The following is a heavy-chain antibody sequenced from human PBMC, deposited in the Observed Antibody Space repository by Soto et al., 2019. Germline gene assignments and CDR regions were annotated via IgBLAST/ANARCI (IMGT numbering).Heavy chain of an antibody. CDR1: GFTFSSYS. J-gene: IGHJ4*02. CDR2: ISSSSSTI. V-gene: IGHV3-48*02. D-gene: IGHD1-26*01. Sequence: GGSLRLSCAASGFTFSSYSMNWVLQAPGKGLEWVSYISSSSSTIYYADSVKGRFTISRDNAKNSLYLQMNSLRDEDTAVYYCARDLYSGSYCYVFGYWGRGTLVTVSS. CDR3: ARDLYSGSYCYVFGY.